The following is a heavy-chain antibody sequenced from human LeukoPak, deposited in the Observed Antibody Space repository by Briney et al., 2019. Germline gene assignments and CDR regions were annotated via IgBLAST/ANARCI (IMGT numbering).Heavy chain of an antibody. Sequence: ASVKVSCKSPGYTSSDFYIHWVRQAPGQGLEWMGWINPNSGGTDFAQNFQGRVTMTRDTSISTAYMELRGLRTDDTAVYYCARGINWFDPWAREPWSPSPQ. CDR1: GYTSSDFY. V-gene: IGHV1-2*02. CDR3: ARGINWFDP. J-gene: IGHJ5*02. CDR2: INPNSGGT. D-gene: IGHD3-10*01.